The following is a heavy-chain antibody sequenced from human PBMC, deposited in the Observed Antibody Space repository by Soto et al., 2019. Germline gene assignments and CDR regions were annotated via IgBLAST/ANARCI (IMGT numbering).Heavy chain of an antibody. J-gene: IGHJ4*02. Sequence: SETLSLTCTVSGGSISGDYWSWIRQSPWKGLEWIGYIYYTGTTKYNPSLKSRLTISVDTSKNQFSLKLSSVTAVDTAVYYCARLGGYYQAFDSWGQGTLVTVSS. CDR2: IYYTGTT. V-gene: IGHV4-59*08. CDR3: ARLGGYYQAFDS. D-gene: IGHD3-22*01. CDR1: GGSISGDY.